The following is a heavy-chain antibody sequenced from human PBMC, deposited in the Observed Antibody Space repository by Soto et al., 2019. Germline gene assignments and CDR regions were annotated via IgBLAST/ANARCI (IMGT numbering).Heavy chain of an antibody. CDR2: LKGKNEGGTT. J-gene: IGHJ4*02. CDR1: GFTSTNAW. V-gene: IGHV3-15*07. CDR3: TTRWRGPFDY. D-gene: IGHD2-15*01. Sequence: EVQLVESGGGLVKPGGSLRLSCAASGFTSTNAWMNWVRQAPGQGLEWVGRLKGKNEGGTTDYAAPVNGRFIISRDDAKDTLYLQLNSLKTPDTGFYYCTTRWRGPFDYWGQGALVTVSS.